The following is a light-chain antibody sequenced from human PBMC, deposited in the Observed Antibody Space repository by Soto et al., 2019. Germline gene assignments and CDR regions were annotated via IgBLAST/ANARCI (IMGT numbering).Light chain of an antibody. CDR3: QQYNIWSLYT. CDR1: QSVGSD. Sequence: EIVMTQSPATLSVSPGDRATLSCRASQSVGSDLAWYQLKPGQAPRLLIYGAATRATGIPARFSGSGSRTELSLTISSLQSEDFAVYYCQQYNIWSLYTFGQGTKLEIK. J-gene: IGKJ2*01. CDR2: GAA. V-gene: IGKV3-15*01.